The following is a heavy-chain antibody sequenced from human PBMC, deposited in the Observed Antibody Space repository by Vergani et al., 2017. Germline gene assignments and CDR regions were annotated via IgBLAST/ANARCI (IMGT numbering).Heavy chain of an antibody. D-gene: IGHD2-8*01. V-gene: IGHV4-34*01. CDR2: IRHDGIT. CDR1: GGSFNDYW. J-gene: IGHJ4*02. Sequence: QAQLQQWGAGLLKPSETLSLTCAIYGGSFNDYWWTWIRQPPGQGLEWIGEIRHDGITHYSPYLKSRVTISIDPSTHQLSLNLRSVTAADTAVYYCAREGYCINGVCFTLFDVWGQGALVTVSS. CDR3: AREGYCINGVCFTLFDV.